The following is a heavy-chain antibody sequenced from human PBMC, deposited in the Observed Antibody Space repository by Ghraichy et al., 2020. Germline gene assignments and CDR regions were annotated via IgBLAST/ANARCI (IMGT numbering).Heavy chain of an antibody. V-gene: IGHV3-7*03. CDR1: GFTFSSYW. CDR3: AREGGGAMGQDYYYMDV. CDR2: IKQDGSEK. D-gene: IGHD3-16*01. J-gene: IGHJ6*03. Sequence: GSLRLSCAASGFTFSSYWMSWVRQAPGKGLEWVANIKQDGSEKYYVDSVKGRFTISRDNAKNSLYLQMNSLRAEDTAVYYCAREGGGAMGQDYYYMDVWGKGTTVTVSS.